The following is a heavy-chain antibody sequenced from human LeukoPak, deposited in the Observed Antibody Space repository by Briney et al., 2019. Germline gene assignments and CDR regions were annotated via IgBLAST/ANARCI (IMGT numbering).Heavy chain of an antibody. J-gene: IGHJ4*02. CDR2: ISSSSSTI. Sequence: GGSLRLSCAASGFTFSSYSMNWVRQAPGKGLEWVSYISSSSSTIHYADSVRGRFTVSRDNAKNSLFLQMNSLRAEDTAVYYCARGGHYYGSGSYYLDYWGQGNLVTVSS. CDR3: ARGGHYYGSGSYYLDY. CDR1: GFTFSSYS. D-gene: IGHD3-10*01. V-gene: IGHV3-48*01.